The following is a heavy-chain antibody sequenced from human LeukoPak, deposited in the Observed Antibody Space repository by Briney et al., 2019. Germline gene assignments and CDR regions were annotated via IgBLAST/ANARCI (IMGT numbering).Heavy chain of an antibody. CDR2: IYTSGST. V-gene: IGHV4-61*02. J-gene: IGHJ4*02. CDR1: GGSISSGSYY. Sequence: SETLSLTCTVSGGSISSGSYYWSWIRQPAGKGLEWIGRIYTSGSTNYNPSLKSRVTISVDTSKNQFSLKLSSVTAADTAVYYCARGKYDFWSGYADYWGQGTLVTVSP. CDR3: ARGKYDFWSGYADY. D-gene: IGHD3-3*01.